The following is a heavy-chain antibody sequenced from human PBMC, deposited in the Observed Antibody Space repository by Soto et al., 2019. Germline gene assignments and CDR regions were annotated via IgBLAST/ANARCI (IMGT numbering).Heavy chain of an antibody. D-gene: IGHD2-21*02. CDR1: GESISSSSYY. Sequence: ASETLSLTCIVSGESISSSSYYWGWIRQPPGKGLEWIGSIYYSGRTYYNPSFKSRVTISIDTSKNQFSLKLSSVTATDTAVYYCARQRTTVVTQAYFDHWGQAAMVTVAS. V-gene: IGHV4-39*01. CDR3: ARQRTTVVTQAYFDH. CDR2: IYYSGRT. J-gene: IGHJ4*02.